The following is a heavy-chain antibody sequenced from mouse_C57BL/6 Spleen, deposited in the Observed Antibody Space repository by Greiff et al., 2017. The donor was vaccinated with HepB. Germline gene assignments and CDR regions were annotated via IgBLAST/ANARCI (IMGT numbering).Heavy chain of an antibody. D-gene: IGHD1-1*01. Sequence: VKLQESGAELARPGASVKLSCKASGYTFTSYGISWVKQRTGQGLEWIGEIYPRSGNTYYNEKFKGKATLTADKSSSTAYMELRSLTSEDSAVYFCAREGAYGSRGYFDVWGTGTTVTVSS. CDR1: GYTFTSYG. CDR3: AREGAYGSRGYFDV. CDR2: IYPRSGNT. V-gene: IGHV1-81*01. J-gene: IGHJ1*03.